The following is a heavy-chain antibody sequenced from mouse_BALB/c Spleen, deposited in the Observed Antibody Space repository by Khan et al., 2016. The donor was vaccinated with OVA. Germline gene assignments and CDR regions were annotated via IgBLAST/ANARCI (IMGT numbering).Heavy chain of an antibody. V-gene: IGHV5-6*01. CDR2: VSTGGSYT. CDR3: TRLAYYYDSEGFAY. Sequence: EVQGVESGGDLVKPGGSLKLSCAASGFTFSTYGMSWVRQTPDKRLEWVATVSTGGSYTYYPDSVKGRFTISRDNAKNTLYLQLSGLKYEDTAMFYCTRLAYYYDSEGFAYWGQGTLVTVSA. D-gene: IGHD1-1*01. J-gene: IGHJ3*01. CDR1: GFTFSTYG.